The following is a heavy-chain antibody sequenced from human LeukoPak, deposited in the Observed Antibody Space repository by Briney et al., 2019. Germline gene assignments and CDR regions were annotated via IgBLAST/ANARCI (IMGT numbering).Heavy chain of an antibody. V-gene: IGHV4-59*08. D-gene: IGHD6-13*01. CDR3: ATAAAPHSWFDP. CDR1: GDSISSYY. CDR2: IYYSGST. Sequence: SETLSLTCTVSGDSISSYYWSWIRQPPGKGLEWIGYIYYSGSTNYNPSLKSRVTISVVTSKNQFSLKLSSVTAADTAVYYCATAAAPHSWFDPWGQGTLVTVSS. J-gene: IGHJ5*02.